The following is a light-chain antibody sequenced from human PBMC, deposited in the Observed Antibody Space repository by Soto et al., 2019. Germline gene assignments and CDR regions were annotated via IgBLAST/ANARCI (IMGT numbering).Light chain of an antibody. V-gene: IGKV3-20*01. J-gene: IGKJ2*01. CDR2: GAS. Sequence: EIVLTQSPGTLSLSPGQRATLSCRASECISRDYLAWYQQRLGQAPRLLIYGASSGATGIPDRFSGSGSGTDFTLTISSLQPEDFATYYCQQSSSPPRTFGQGTKLEIK. CDR3: QQSSSPPRT. CDR1: ECISRDY.